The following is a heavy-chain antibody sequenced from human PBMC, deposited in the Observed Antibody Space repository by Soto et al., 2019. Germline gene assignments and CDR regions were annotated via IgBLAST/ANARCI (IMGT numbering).Heavy chain of an antibody. CDR1: GCALRANY. J-gene: IGHJ3*02. CDR2: IYIGGNT. V-gene: IGHV3-53*01. Sequence: GGPRRISFAASGCALRANYMSGVRPAPGKGLEWASVIYIGGNTYYADSVKGRFAISRDDSKNTVYLQMNSLRVEDTAMYYCATGGHTYGPDGFDIWGRGTMVTVSS. D-gene: IGHD5-18*01. CDR3: ATGGHTYGPDGFDI.